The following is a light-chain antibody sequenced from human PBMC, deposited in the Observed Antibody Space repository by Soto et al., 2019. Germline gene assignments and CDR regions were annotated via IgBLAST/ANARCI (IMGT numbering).Light chain of an antibody. CDR1: SGHNSYA. CDR2: LNSDGSH. V-gene: IGLV4-69*01. CDR3: QTWSTDIRV. Sequence: QLVLTQPPSASASLGASVKLTCTLSSGHNSYAIAWHQQQPEKGPRYLMKLNSDGSHSKGDGIPDRFSGSTSGAERYLTLSILQSEDEADYYCQTWSTDIRVFGGGTKLTVL. J-gene: IGLJ3*02.